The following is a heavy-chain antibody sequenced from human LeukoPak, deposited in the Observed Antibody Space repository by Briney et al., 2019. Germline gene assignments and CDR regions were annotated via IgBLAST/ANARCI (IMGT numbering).Heavy chain of an antibody. Sequence: TGGSLRLSCGASGFTFSNYNMSWVRQAPGEGLEWVSSINSRSTYIFYADLVMGRFTISRDNAKNSLFLQMNSLRAEDTAVYYCARDESNGFDSWGQGTLVTVSS. V-gene: IGHV3-21*01. CDR3: ARDESNGFDS. CDR1: GFTFSNYN. CDR2: INSRSTYI. J-gene: IGHJ5*01. D-gene: IGHD2-8*01.